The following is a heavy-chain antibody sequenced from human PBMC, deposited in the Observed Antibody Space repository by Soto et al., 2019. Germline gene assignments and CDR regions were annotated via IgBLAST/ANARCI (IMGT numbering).Heavy chain of an antibody. D-gene: IGHD5-12*01. CDR3: ATDLHPGFTHHFDP. V-gene: IGHV4-59*02. CDR2: TSYTGDT. J-gene: IGHJ5*02. CDR1: GGSVTSHH. Sequence: PSETLALSCFDSGGSVTSHHGSWIRQFPGQGLEWIAYTSYTGDTNYNPSLQIRVTIALGTSKNQLSLKLTSITAADPAVYYSATDLHPGFTHHFDPWAQGTLVTVSS.